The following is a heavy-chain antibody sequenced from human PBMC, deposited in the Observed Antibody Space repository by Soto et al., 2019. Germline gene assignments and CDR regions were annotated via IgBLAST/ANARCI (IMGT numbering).Heavy chain of an antibody. CDR2: IKQDGSEK. Sequence: GGSLRLSCAASGCTFSSYWMNWVRQAPGKGLEWVANIKQDGSEKYYMDSVKGRFTISRDNAKKSLYLQMNSLRVEDTAVYYCAKRSSSSTFDYWGQGTLVTVSS. V-gene: IGHV3-7*05. CDR1: GCTFSSYW. CDR3: AKRSSSSTFDY. D-gene: IGHD6-6*01. J-gene: IGHJ4*02.